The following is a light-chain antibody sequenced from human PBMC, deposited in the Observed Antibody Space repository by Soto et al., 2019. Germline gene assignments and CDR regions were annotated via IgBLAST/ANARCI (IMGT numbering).Light chain of an antibody. V-gene: IGKV1-5*03. CDR3: QQYNSYPFT. Sequence: DIQMTQSPSTLSASVGDRVTITCRASQSISSWLAWYQQKPGKAPKVLIYKASSLESGVPSRFSGSGSGTEFTLTISSLHPDDFATYYCQQYNSYPFTFGPGTKVDIK. CDR2: KAS. CDR1: QSISSW. J-gene: IGKJ3*01.